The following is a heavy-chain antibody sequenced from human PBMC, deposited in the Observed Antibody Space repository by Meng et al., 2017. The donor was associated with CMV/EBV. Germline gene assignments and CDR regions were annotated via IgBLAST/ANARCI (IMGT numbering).Heavy chain of an antibody. CDR1: GGSISSYY. J-gene: IGHJ6*02. D-gene: IGHD3-10*01. V-gene: IGHV4-59*01. CDR2: IYYSGST. Sequence: LSLTCTVSGGSISSYYWSWIRQPPGKGLEWIGYIYYSGSTNYNPSLKSRVTISVDTSKNQFSLKLSSVTAADTAVYYCARDPNLWSGMDVWGQGTTVTVSS. CDR3: ARDPNLWSGMDV.